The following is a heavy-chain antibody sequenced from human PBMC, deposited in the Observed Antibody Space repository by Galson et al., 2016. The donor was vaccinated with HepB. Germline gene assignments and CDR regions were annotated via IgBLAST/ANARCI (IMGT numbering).Heavy chain of an antibody. V-gene: IGHV3-15*01. CDR2: MKDKGSDGTT. CDR3: IHDWDYNYGMDV. D-gene: IGHD3-9*01. CDR1: GFPFSPAW. J-gene: IGHJ6*02. Sequence: SLRLSCAGSGFPFSPAWVNWVRQAPGKGLEWVGRMKDKGSDGTTEYAAPVKGRFIIARDDSKNTLYLQMNSLTTEDTSIYYCIHDWDYNYGMDVWGHGTTVTVSS.